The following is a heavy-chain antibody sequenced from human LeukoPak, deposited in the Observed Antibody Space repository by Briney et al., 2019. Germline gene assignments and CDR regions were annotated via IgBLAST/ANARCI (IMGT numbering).Heavy chain of an antibody. CDR2: INHRGSN. CDR1: GGSFSGYY. Sequence: PSETLSLTCAVYGGSFSGYYWSWIRQPPGKGLEWNGEINHRGSNNYNPSIKSRVTISVDTSKNQFSLKLSSVTAADTAVYYCAGRSLGYSYGYSDYWGQGTLVTVSS. V-gene: IGHV4-34*01. J-gene: IGHJ4*02. CDR3: AGRSLGYSYGYSDY. D-gene: IGHD5-18*01.